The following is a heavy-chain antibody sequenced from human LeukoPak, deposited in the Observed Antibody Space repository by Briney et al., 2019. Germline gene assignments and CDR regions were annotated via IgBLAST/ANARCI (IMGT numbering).Heavy chain of an antibody. D-gene: IGHD3-10*01. CDR3: ASATMVKYYFVY. Sequence: PSETLSFTCAITDGRSVGYDCRCSRQPQGKGMERIGYIYYVGSTNYNPSLKSRVTISGDASKNQFSLKLSSVTAADPAVYYCASATMVKYYFVYWGQGILVTVSS. CDR2: IYYVGST. J-gene: IGHJ4*02. CDR1: DGRSVGYD. V-gene: IGHV4-59*01.